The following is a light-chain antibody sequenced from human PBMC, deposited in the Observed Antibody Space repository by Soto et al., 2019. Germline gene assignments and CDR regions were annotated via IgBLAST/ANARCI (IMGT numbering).Light chain of an antibody. J-gene: IGKJ4*01. CDR3: QQYLSYPLT. CDR2: KAS. V-gene: IGKV1-5*03. Sequence: DTQMTQSPSTLSASVGDTVTITCRASQTISGWLAWYQQRPGKAPNLLIYKASSLESGVPSRFSGSGSGTEFTLTISSLQPDDFATYYCQQYLSYPLTVGGGTKVDIK. CDR1: QTISGW.